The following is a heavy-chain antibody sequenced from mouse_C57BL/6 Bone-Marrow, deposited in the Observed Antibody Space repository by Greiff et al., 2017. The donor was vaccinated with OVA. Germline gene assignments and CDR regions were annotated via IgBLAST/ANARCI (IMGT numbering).Heavy chain of an antibody. CDR1: GYTFTSYW. J-gene: IGHJ2*01. CDR2: IDPSDSET. V-gene: IGHV1-52*01. Sequence: VQLQQPGAELVRPGSSVKLSCKASGYTFTSYWMHWVKQRPIQGLEWIGNIDPSDSETHYNQKFKDKATLTVDKSTSTAYMQLSSLTSEDSAVYYCALYGYDYLDYGGQGTTLTVSS. D-gene: IGHD2-2*01. CDR3: ALYGYDYLDY.